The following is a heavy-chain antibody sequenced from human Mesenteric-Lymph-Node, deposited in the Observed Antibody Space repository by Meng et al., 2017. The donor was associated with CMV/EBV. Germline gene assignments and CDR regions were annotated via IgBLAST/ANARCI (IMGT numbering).Heavy chain of an antibody. J-gene: IGHJ6*02. Sequence: GESLKISCAASGFTVSSNYMSWVRQAPGKGLEWVSVIYSGGSTYYADSVKGRFTISRDNSKNTLYLQMNSLRAEDTAVYYCARARCSSTSCYKGDYYYGMDVWGQGTTVTVSS. CDR2: IYSGGST. V-gene: IGHV3-53*01. D-gene: IGHD2-2*02. CDR3: ARARCSSTSCYKGDYYYGMDV. CDR1: GFTVSSNY.